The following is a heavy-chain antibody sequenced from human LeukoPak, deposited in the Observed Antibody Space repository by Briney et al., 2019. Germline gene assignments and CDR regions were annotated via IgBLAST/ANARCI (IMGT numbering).Heavy chain of an antibody. Sequence: AASVKVSCKASGGTFSSYAISWVRQAPGQGLEWMGGIIPIFGTANYAQKFQGRVTITTDESTSTAYMELSSLRSEDTAVYYCARAKQPSSFFGWSSEFDYWGQGTLVTVSS. V-gene: IGHV1-69*05. CDR1: GGTFSSYA. CDR2: IIPIFGTA. J-gene: IGHJ4*02. D-gene: IGHD2-2*01. CDR3: ARAKQPSSFFGWSSEFDY.